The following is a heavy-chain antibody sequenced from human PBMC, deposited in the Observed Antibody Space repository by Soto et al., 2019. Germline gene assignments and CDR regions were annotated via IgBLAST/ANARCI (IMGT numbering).Heavy chain of an antibody. CDR3: AKGRLFCGKCYCDY. V-gene: IGHV3-23*01. CDR1: GFTFSSYA. CDR2: ISGSGGST. J-gene: IGHJ4*02. Sequence: EVQLLESGGGLVRPGGSLRLSCAASGFTFSSYAMSWVRQAPGKGLEWVSAISGSGGSTYYADSVKGRFTISRDNSKNTMYLYMNNLRTEDTAVYYCAKGRLFCGKCYCDYTGQGTLVAVSS. D-gene: IGHD1-26*01.